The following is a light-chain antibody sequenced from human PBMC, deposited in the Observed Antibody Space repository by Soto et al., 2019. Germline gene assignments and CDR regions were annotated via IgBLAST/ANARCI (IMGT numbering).Light chain of an antibody. CDR1: QSISTW. CDR3: QQYNSYPHA. J-gene: IGKJ4*01. V-gene: IGKV1-5*03. CDR2: KAS. Sequence: DIQMTQSPSTLSASVGDRVTITCRASQSISTWLAWYQQKPGKAPKFLIQKASTLESGVPSRFGGSGSGREFSLTISSLQTDDFETYVWQQYNSYPHAFGGGTKVEIK.